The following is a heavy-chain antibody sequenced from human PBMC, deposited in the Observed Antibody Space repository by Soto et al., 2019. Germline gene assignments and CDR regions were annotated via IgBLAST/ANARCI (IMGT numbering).Heavy chain of an antibody. CDR1: GFTFSSYG. V-gene: IGHV3-30*18. J-gene: IGHJ4*02. CDR2: ISYDGSNK. CDR3: AKDYRSEGVGY. Sequence: GGSLRLSCAASGFTFSSYGMHWVRQAPGKGLEWVAVISYDGSNKYYADSVKGRFTISRDNSKNTLYLQMNSLRAEDTAVYYCAKDYRSEGVGYWGQGTLVTVSS. D-gene: IGHD2-15*01.